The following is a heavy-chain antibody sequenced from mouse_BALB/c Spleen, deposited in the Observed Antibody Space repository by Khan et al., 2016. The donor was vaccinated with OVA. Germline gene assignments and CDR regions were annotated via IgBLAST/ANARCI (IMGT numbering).Heavy chain of an antibody. D-gene: IGHD1-1*01. CDR3: ARLAYYYDSEGFAY. CDR2: VSTGGHYT. V-gene: IGHV5-6*01. Sequence: EVELVESGGDVVKPGGSLKLSCAASGFTFSTYGMSWVRQTPDKRLEWVATVSTGGHYTYYPDTVTGRFTISIDNAKNTLYLQMSSLKSEDTAMFYCARLAYYYDSEGFAYWGQGTLVTVSA. J-gene: IGHJ3*01. CDR1: GFTFSTYG.